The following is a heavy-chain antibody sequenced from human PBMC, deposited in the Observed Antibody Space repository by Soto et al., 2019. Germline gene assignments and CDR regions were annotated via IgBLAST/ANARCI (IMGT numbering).Heavy chain of an antibody. CDR2: ISYDGSNK. CDR3: AREGHYGGNSVGS. Sequence: GGSLRLSCAASGITFSSYAMHWVRQAPGKGLEWVAVISYDGSNKYYADSVKGRFTISRDNSKNTLYLQMNSLRAEDTAVYDCAREGHYGGNSVGSWGQGTLVTDSS. V-gene: IGHV3-30-3*01. CDR1: GITFSSYA. J-gene: IGHJ4*02. D-gene: IGHD4-17*01.